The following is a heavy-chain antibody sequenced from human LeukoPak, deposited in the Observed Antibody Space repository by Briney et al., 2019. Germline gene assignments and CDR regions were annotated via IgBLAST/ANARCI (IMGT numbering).Heavy chain of an antibody. V-gene: IGHV4-39*07. CDR1: GGSISSSSYY. J-gene: IGHJ5*02. CDR3: ARDSRQGTAVTKWFDP. D-gene: IGHD6-13*01. CDR2: IYYSGST. Sequence: PSETLSLTCIVSGGSISSSSYYWGWIRQPPGKGLEWIGSIYYSGSTFYNPSLKSRLTMSVDTSKNQFSLMLTSVTAADTAVYYCARDSRQGTAVTKWFDPWGQGTLVTVSS.